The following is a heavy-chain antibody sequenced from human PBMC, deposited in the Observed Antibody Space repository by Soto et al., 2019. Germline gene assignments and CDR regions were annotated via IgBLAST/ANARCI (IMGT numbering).Heavy chain of an antibody. CDR1: GGSISIGNYY. J-gene: IGHJ4*02. V-gene: IGHV4-39*01. D-gene: IGHD3-22*01. CDR2: IFYSGTT. Sequence: QLQLQESGPGLVKPSETLSLTCTVSGGSISIGNYYWGWIRQSPGKGLEWIGSIFYSGTTYYNPSLKSPVTISVDTSKNQFSLRLSSVTASDTAVYYCARHTSSGYFYHLEYWGPGTLVTVSS. CDR3: ARHTSSGYFYHLEY.